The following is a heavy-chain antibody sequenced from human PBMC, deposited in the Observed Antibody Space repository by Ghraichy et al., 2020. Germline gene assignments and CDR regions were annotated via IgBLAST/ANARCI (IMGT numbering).Heavy chain of an antibody. J-gene: IGHJ6*03. CDR3: ARDRIAAAGYYYYDYMDV. CDR1: GFTFSSYA. CDR2: ISYDGSNK. V-gene: IGHV3-30-3*01. D-gene: IGHD6-13*01. Sequence: GGSLRLSCAASGFTFSSYAMHWVRQAPGKGLEWVAVISYDGSNKYYADSVKGRFTISRDNSKNTLYLQMNSLRAEDTAVYYCARDRIAAAGYYYYDYMDVWGKGTTVTVSS.